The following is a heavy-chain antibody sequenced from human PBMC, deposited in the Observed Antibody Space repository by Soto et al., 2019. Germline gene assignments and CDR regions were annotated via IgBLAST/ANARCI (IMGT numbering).Heavy chain of an antibody. J-gene: IGHJ4*02. CDR1: GYRFTSYW. CDR3: ARKYGYSNVLDY. Sequence: PGEPLKISRKGSGYRFTSYWSGWVRQMPGKGLEWMGIIYPGDSDTRYSPSFQGQVTISADKSISTAYLQWSSLKASDTAMYYCARKYGYSNVLDYWGQGTLVTVSS. D-gene: IGHD4-4*01. V-gene: IGHV5-51*01. CDR2: IYPGDSDT.